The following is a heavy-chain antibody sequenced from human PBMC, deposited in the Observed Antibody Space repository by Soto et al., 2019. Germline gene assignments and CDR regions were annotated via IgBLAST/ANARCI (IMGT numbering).Heavy chain of an antibody. J-gene: IGHJ6*03. V-gene: IGHV4-34*01. CDR2: INHSGST. Sequence: SETLSLTCAVYGGSFSGYYWSWIRQPPGKGLEWIGEINHSGSTNYNPSLKSRVTISVDTSKNQFSLKLSSVTAADTAVYYCARGEIAVARNYYYYYMDVWGKGTTVTVSS. CDR1: GGSFSGYY. CDR3: ARGEIAVARNYYYYYMDV. D-gene: IGHD6-19*01.